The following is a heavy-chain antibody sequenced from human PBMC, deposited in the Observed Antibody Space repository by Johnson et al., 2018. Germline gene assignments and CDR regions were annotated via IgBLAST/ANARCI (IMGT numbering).Heavy chain of an antibody. CDR1: GFTFSSYW. Sequence: VQLVESGGGLVQPGGSLRLSCAASGFTFSSYWMHWVRQAPGKGLVWVSRINSDGSSTSYADSVKGRFTISRDNAKNTLYLQMNSLRAEDTAVYYCARPHYTFHPADAFDIWGQGTMVTVSS. V-gene: IGHV3-74*02. CDR3: ARPHYTFHPADAFDI. J-gene: IGHJ3*02. CDR2: INSDGSST. D-gene: IGHD4-11*01.